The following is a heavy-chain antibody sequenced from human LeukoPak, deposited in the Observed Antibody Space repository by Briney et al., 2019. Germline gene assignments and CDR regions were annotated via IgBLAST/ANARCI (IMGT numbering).Heavy chain of an antibody. Sequence: GGSLRLSCAASGFTFSSYAMSWVRQAPGKGLEWVSASSGSGGSTYYADSVKGRFTISRDNSKNTLYLQMNSLRAEDTAVYYCAKDHMVLSYDFWSGYYTEYFDYWGQGTLVTVSS. J-gene: IGHJ4*02. CDR3: AKDHMVLSYDFWSGYYTEYFDY. D-gene: IGHD3-3*01. CDR2: SSGSGGST. V-gene: IGHV3-23*01. CDR1: GFTFSSYA.